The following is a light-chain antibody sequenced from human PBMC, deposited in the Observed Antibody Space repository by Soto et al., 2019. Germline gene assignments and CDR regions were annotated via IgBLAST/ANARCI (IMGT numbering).Light chain of an antibody. CDR3: QQRSNWPLT. J-gene: IGKJ4*01. CDR1: QSVSSY. V-gene: IGKV3-11*01. Sequence: EIVMTQSPATLSVSPGERGTRSCRASQSVSSYLAWYQQKPGQAPRLLIYDASNRATGIPARFSGSGSGTDFTLTISSLEPEDFAVYYCQQRSNWPLTFGGGTKVDIK. CDR2: DAS.